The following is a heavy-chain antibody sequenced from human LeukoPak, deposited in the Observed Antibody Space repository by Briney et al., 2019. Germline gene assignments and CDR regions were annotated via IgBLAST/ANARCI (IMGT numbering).Heavy chain of an antibody. CDR2: TSGSGGRT. Sequence: PGGSLRLSCAASGFTFTTYAMSWVRQAPGKGLEWVSATSGSGGRTYYADSVKGRFTISRDNSKNTLYLQMNSLRAEDTAVYYCAKVRVTTSRGMDVWGQGTTVTVSS. V-gene: IGHV3-23*01. CDR1: GFTFTTYA. D-gene: IGHD4-17*01. CDR3: AKVRVTTSRGMDV. J-gene: IGHJ6*02.